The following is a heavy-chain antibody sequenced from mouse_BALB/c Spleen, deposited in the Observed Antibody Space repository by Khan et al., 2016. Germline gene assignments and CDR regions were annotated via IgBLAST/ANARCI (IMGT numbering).Heavy chain of an antibody. CDR2: ISPDHDST. Sequence: VQLQQSGPELVKPGASVRMSCKASGYTFTAYVMHWVKQKPGQGLEWIGCISPDHDSTKYNEKFKGKATLTSAKSSRTAYMALSSLDSEDAAVYFWSRWRSLYGYRYFDEWGAVTTVTVAS. CDR3: SRWRSLYGYRYFDE. J-gene: IGHJ1*01. D-gene: IGHD1-1*01. V-gene: IGHV1S136*01. CDR1: GYTFTAYV.